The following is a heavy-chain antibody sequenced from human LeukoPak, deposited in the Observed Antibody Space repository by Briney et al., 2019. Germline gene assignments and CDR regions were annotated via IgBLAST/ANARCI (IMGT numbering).Heavy chain of an antibody. Sequence: GGSLRLSCAASGFTFGSYGMHWVRQAPGKGLEWVAIVSRDGSAQYYGDSVKGRFTSSRDNSENTLYLQMNSLRAEDTALYYCAKESDSYYFDYWGQGSLVTVSS. J-gene: IGHJ4*02. CDR3: AKESDSYYFDY. D-gene: IGHD2-15*01. CDR2: VSRDGSAQ. CDR1: GFTFGSYG. V-gene: IGHV3-30*18.